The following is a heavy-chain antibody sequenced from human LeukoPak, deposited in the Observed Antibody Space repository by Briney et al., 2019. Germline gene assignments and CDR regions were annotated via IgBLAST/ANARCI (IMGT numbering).Heavy chain of an antibody. CDR3: AKGSYSSGWS. CDR1: GFTFSSYA. J-gene: IGHJ4*02. D-gene: IGHD6-19*01. Sequence: GGSLRLSCAASGFTFSSYAMSWVRQAPGKGLEWASAISGSGGSTYYADSVKGRFTISRDNSKNTLYMQMNSLRAEDTAVYYCAKGSYSSGWSWGQGTLVTVSS. V-gene: IGHV3-23*01. CDR2: ISGSGGST.